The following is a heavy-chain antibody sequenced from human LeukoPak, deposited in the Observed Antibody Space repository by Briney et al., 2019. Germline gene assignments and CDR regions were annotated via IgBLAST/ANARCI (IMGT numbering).Heavy chain of an antibody. J-gene: IGHJ4*02. D-gene: IGHD5/OR15-5a*01. V-gene: IGHV3-30*03. CDR1: GFTFSTYS. CDR2: ISYDGSSK. Sequence: PGGSLRLSCAASGFTFSTYSMNWVRQAPGKGLEWVAVISYDGSSKYYADSVRGRFTISRDNSKNTLYLQMNSLRTADTAVYYCARDSRHIVSTIGYFDYWGQGTLVTVSS. CDR3: ARDSRHIVSTIGYFDY.